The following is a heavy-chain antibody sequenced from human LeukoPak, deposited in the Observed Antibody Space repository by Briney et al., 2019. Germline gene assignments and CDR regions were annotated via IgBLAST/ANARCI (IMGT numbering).Heavy chain of an antibody. Sequence: SQTLSLTCTVSGFSFTSPDYYWTWIRPLPGKGLVWITSLYYTGDSSYKPSLKSRLTISADTSNAQFFLNLWSVTAADTALYYCAKVVVVAAHGEVVLHPPNAFDVWGPGTIVTVSS. CDR3: AKVVVVAAHGEVVLHPPNAFDV. J-gene: IGHJ3*01. CDR1: GFSFTSPDYY. D-gene: IGHD2-15*01. CDR2: LYYTGDS. V-gene: IGHV4-31*03.